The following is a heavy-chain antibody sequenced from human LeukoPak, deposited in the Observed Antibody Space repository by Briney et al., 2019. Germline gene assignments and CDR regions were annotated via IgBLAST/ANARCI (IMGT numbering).Heavy chain of an antibody. V-gene: IGHV4-59*01. CDR2: IYYSGST. CDR3: ARGNYYGSGSYYMHYYYMDV. J-gene: IGHJ6*03. D-gene: IGHD3-10*01. Sequence: SGTLSLTCTVSGDSISSYYCSWLRQPPGKGLEWIGYIYYSGSTNYNPSLKSRVTISVDTSKNQFSLKLSSVTAADTAVYYCARGNYYGSGSYYMHYYYMDVWGKGTTVTVSS. CDR1: GDSISSYY.